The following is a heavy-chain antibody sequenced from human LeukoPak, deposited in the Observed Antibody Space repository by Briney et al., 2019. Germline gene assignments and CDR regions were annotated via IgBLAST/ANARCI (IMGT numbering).Heavy chain of an antibody. D-gene: IGHD2-2*01. J-gene: IGHJ3*02. CDR3: ASYLTDIVVLPAAMKAFDI. CDR1: GYSISSGYY. V-gene: IGHV4-38-2*02. CDR2: IYHSGST. Sequence: SETLSLTCTVSGYSISSGYYGGWIRQPPGKGLEWIGNIYHSGSTYYHPSLKSRVTISVGTSKNQFSLKLSSVTAADTAVYYCASYLTDIVVLPAAMKAFDIWGQGTMVTVSS.